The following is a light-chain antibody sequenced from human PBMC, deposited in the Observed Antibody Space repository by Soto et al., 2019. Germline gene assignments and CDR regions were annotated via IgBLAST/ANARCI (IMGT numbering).Light chain of an antibody. CDR1: TGAVTNNYF. V-gene: IGLV7-43*01. J-gene: IGLJ2*01. Sequence: QAVVTQEPSLTVSPGGTVTLTCASSTGAVTNNYFPNWFQQKPGQSPRALIYSTSEKHPWTPARFSGSLLGGKAALTLSGVQPEDEAEYYCLLYYGRSRFFGGGTQLTVL. CDR2: STS. CDR3: LLYYGRSRF.